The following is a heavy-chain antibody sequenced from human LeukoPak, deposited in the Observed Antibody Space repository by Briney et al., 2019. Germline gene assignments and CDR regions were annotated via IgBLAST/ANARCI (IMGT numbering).Heavy chain of an antibody. V-gene: IGHV3-21*01. J-gene: IGHJ5*02. D-gene: IGHD6-13*01. CDR3: AIPITAAQTSDP. Sequence: PGGSLRLSCAASGFTFSSYSMNWVRQAPGKGLEWVSSISSSSSYIYYADSAKGRFTISRDNAKNSLYLQMNSLRAEDTAVYYCAIPITAAQTSDPWGQGTLVTVSS. CDR2: ISSSSSYI. CDR1: GFTFSSYS.